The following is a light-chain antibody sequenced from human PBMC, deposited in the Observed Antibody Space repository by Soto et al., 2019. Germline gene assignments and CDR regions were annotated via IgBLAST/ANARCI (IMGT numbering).Light chain of an antibody. CDR1: QSISSY. CDR3: QQGYSTPYT. V-gene: IGKV1-39*01. CDR2: AAS. J-gene: IGKJ2*01. Sequence: DIQMTQSPSSLSASVGDRVTITCRASQSISSYLNWYQQKPGKAPKLLIYAASSLQSGVPSRFSGSGSGTDFPLTISSLQPEDFATYYCQQGYSTPYTFGQGTKLEIK.